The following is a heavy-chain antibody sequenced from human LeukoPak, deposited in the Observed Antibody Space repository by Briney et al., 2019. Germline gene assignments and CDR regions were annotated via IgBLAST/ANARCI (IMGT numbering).Heavy chain of an antibody. Sequence: GGSLRLSCTASGFTFGDYAMSWVRQAPGKGLEWVAVIYYDGTNKYYADSVKGRFTISSDNSKNTLYLQMNSLRAEDTAVYYCARGYVNYYYGMDVWGKGTTVTVSS. CDR2: IYYDGTNK. J-gene: IGHJ6*04. CDR1: GFTFGDYA. CDR3: ARGYVNYYYGMDV. V-gene: IGHV3-30*04. D-gene: IGHD5-12*01.